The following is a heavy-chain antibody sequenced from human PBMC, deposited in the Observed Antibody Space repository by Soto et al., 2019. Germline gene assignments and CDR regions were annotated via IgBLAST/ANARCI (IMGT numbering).Heavy chain of an antibody. D-gene: IGHD2-2*01. V-gene: IGHV3-33*01. CDR3: ARVYQLLRGSHYATHV. J-gene: IGHJ6*02. CDR1: GFTFSSYG. CDR2: IWYDGSNK. Sequence: GGYLRLCCAASGFTFSSYGVHWVRQAPGKGLEWVAVIWYDGSNKYYADSVKGRFTISRDNSKNTLYLQMNSLRAEDTAVYYCARVYQLLRGSHYATHVRGQGTTVT.